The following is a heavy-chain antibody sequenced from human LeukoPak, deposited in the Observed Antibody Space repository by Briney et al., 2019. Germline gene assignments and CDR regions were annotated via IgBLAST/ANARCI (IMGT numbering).Heavy chain of an antibody. Sequence: GGSLRLSCAASGFTVSSNYMSWVRQAPGKGLEWVSVIYSGGSTYYADSVKGRFTISRDNSKNTLYLQMNSLRAEDTAVYYCARDRYYYDSSGYYTTSPDYWGQGTLVTVSS. J-gene: IGHJ4*02. CDR3: ARDRYYYDSSGYYTTSPDY. CDR2: IYSGGST. V-gene: IGHV3-66*01. CDR1: GFTVSSNY. D-gene: IGHD3-22*01.